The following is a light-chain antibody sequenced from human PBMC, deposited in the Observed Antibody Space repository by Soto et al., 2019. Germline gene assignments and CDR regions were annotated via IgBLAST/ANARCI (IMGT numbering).Light chain of an antibody. CDR2: DAS. Sequence: EMVMTQSPATLSVSPGERATLSCRASQTVKTNLAWYQQRPGQAPRLLIHDASTRATGIPARFSGSGSGTEFTLTISSLQSEDFAVYYCQQYNYWPTFGQGTKVEVK. CDR1: QTVKTN. V-gene: IGKV3-15*01. J-gene: IGKJ1*01. CDR3: QQYNYWPT.